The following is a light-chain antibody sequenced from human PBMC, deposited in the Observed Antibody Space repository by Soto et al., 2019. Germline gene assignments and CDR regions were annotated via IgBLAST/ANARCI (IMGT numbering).Light chain of an antibody. CDR1: QSVSSN. CDR3: QQYNNWLLWT. CDR2: AAS. J-gene: IGKJ1*01. Sequence: EIVMTQSPATLSVSPGERATLSCRASQSVSSNLAWYQQKPGQDLRLLIYAASTRATGIPARFSGSGSGTEFTLTTSNLQSEDFAVYYCQQYNNWLLWTFVQGTKVEIK. V-gene: IGKV3-15*01.